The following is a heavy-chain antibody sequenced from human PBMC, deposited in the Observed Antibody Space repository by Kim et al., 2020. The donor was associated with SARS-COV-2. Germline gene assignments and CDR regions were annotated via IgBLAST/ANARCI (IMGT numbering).Heavy chain of an antibody. CDR3: ARLPVVPAAAPFYYYSYGMDV. J-gene: IGHJ6*02. Sequence: GESLKISCKGSGYSFTSYWIGWVRQMPGKGLEWMGIIYPGDSDTRYSPSFQGQVTISADKSISTAYLQWSSLKASDTAMYYCARLPVVPAAAPFYYYSYGMDVWGQGTTVTVSS. D-gene: IGHD2-2*01. V-gene: IGHV5-51*01. CDR1: GYSFTSYW. CDR2: IYPGDSDT.